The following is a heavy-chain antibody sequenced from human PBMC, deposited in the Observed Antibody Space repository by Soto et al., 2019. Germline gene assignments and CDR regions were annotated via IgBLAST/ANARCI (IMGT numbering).Heavy chain of an antibody. D-gene: IGHD3-3*01. J-gene: IGHJ5*02. CDR3: ARSSGGNFGIIIEGSNWFDP. CDR1: GDTFTSYY. Sequence: ASVKVSCKAPGDTFTSYYLNWMRQAPGQGLEWMGVINPHGGSTKYAQKFQGRITMTRDTSRSTVYMELSSLRSDDTAIYYCARSSGGNFGIIIEGSNWFDPWGQGTLVTVSS. V-gene: IGHV1-46*01. CDR2: INPHGGST.